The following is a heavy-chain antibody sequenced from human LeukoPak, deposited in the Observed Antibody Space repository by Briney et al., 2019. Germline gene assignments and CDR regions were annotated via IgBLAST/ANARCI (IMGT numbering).Heavy chain of an antibody. Sequence: GGSLRLSCVGSGFTLGAYTVTWVRQAPGKGREWVSSISSNSSYKFYADSVKGRFTISRDNAKSSLFLQMNSLRADDTALYSCARVSKRSMDYWGQGTLVTVSS. CDR1: GFTLGAYT. CDR3: ARVSKRSMDY. D-gene: IGHD5/OR15-5a*01. CDR2: ISSNSSYK. J-gene: IGHJ4*02. V-gene: IGHV3-21*01.